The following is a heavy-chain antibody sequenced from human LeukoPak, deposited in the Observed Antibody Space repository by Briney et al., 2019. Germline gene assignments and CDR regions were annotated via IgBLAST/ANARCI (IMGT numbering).Heavy chain of an antibody. CDR2: ISGSGGST. CDR3: AKGKAYCGGDCYSRWGGFDY. CDR1: GFTFSSYA. V-gene: IGHV3-23*01. J-gene: IGHJ4*02. Sequence: GGSLRLSCAASGFTFSSYAMSWVRQAPGKGLEWVSAISGSGGSTYYADSVKGRFTISRDNSKNTLYLQMNSLRAEDTAVYYCAKGKAYCGGDCYSRWGGFDYWGQGTLVTVSS. D-gene: IGHD2-21*01.